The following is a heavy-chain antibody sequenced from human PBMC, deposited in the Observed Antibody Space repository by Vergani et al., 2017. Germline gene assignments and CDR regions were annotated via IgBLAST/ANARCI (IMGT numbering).Heavy chain of an antibody. CDR2: IHTSGST. CDR1: GGSINRHTYY. V-gene: IGHV4-61*02. CDR3: SRGSGLGGSCYKPLFDY. J-gene: IGHJ4*02. D-gene: IGHD2-15*01. Sequence: QVQLQESGPGLVKPSQTLSLTCTVSGGSINRHTYYWSWIRQPARKGLEWIGCIHTSGSTNSNPSLKSRVTMSEDTSKNQFSLNLTSVTAADTAVYFCSRGSGLGGSCYKPLFDYWGQGILVTVSS.